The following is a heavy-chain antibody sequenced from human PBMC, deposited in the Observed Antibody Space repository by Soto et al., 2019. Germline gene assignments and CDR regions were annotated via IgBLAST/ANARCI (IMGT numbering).Heavy chain of an antibody. J-gene: IGHJ5*02. Sequence: SETLSLTCVVYGGSFSGYYWSWIRQSPGKGLEWIGGINHRGSTNYNPSLESRVTISVDTSKNQFSLKLPSVTAADTAMYYCARDGFCTSTTCRVGNWFDPWGQGTLVTVSS. CDR2: INHRGST. D-gene: IGHD2-2*01. CDR3: ARDGFCTSTTCRVGNWFDP. V-gene: IGHV4-34*01. CDR1: GGSFSGYY.